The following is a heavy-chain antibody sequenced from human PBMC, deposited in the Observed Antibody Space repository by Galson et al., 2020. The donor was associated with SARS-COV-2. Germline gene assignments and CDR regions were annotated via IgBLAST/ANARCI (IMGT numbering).Heavy chain of an antibody. V-gene: IGHV3-30*18. CDR3: AKGPPIVVVPVALFDY. CDR1: GFTFSSSG. J-gene: IGHJ4*02. CDR2: ISYDGSNK. D-gene: IGHD2-2*01. Sequence: GGSLRLSCAASGFTFSSSGMHWVRQPPGKGLEWVAVISYDGSNKYYADSVKGRFTISRDNSKNTLFLQMNSLRAEDTAVYYCAKGPPIVVVPVALFDYWGQGNLVTVYS.